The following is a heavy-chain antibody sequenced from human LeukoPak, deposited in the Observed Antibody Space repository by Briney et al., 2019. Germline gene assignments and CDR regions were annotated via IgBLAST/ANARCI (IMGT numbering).Heavy chain of an antibody. CDR2: IWYDGSKK. V-gene: IGHV3-33*01. D-gene: IGHD2-21*02. CDR1: GFIFSSYG. CDR3: ARHDLAYCGGDCYSGAFDI. Sequence: PGRSLRLSCAASGFIFSSYGMHWVRQAPGKGLEWVAVIWYDGSKKHHADSVKGRFTISRDNSKNTLYLQMNSLRAEDTAVYYCARHDLAYCGGDCYSGAFDIWGQGTMVTVSS. J-gene: IGHJ3*02.